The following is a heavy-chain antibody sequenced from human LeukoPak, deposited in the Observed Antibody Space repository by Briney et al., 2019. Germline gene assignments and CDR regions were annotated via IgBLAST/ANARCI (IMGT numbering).Heavy chain of an antibody. J-gene: IGHJ4*02. D-gene: IGHD5-24*01. Sequence: GGSLRLSCAASGFTFSNAWMSWVRQAPGKGLEWVGRIKSKTDGGTTDYAAPVKDRFTISRDDSKNTLYLQMNSLKTEDTAVYYCTIDWRWLQLNYWGQGTLVTVSS. CDR3: TIDWRWLQLNY. CDR1: GFTFSNAW. CDR2: IKSKTDGGTT. V-gene: IGHV3-15*01.